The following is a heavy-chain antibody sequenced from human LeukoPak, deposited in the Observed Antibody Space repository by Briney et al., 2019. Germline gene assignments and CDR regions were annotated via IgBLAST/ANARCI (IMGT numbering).Heavy chain of an antibody. CDR2: INTDGSST. CDR3: YGGNAEQ. V-gene: IGHV3-74*01. CDR1: GFTFSSYW. Sequence: GRSLRLSCAASGFTFSSYWMHWVRHAPGKGLVWVSGINTDGSSTNYADSVKGRFTISRDNAKNTLYLQMNSLRVEDMAVYYCYGGNAEQWGQGTLVTVSS. D-gene: IGHD4-23*01. J-gene: IGHJ1*01.